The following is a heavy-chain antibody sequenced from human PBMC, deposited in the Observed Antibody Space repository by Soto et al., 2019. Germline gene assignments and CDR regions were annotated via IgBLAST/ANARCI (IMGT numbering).Heavy chain of an antibody. D-gene: IGHD5-18*01. CDR1: GFTFSSFA. CDR3: AKGRGYSYGYADY. J-gene: IGHJ4*02. Sequence: GGSLRLSCEASGFTFSSFAMSWVRQTPGKGLEWLSGISGGGGGSYYADSVKGRFIISRDNSKNTLYLQMNSLRGEDTAVYYCAKGRGYSYGYADYWGQGTPVTVSS. CDR2: ISGGGGGS. V-gene: IGHV3-23*01.